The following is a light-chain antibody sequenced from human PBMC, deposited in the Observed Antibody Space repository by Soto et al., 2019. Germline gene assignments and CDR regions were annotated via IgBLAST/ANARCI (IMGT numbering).Light chain of an antibody. V-gene: IGKV3-15*01. CDR1: QSVDNN. CDR3: QQYYDSPLT. CDR2: GSF. J-gene: IGKJ5*01. Sequence: IVVTQSAGTLSVSPGESATLSCRASQSVDNNVAWYQQKPGQAPRLLIVGSFARATGIPARFSGSGSGTDFTLTISSVQAEDVAVYYCQQYYDSPLTFGQGTRLEIK.